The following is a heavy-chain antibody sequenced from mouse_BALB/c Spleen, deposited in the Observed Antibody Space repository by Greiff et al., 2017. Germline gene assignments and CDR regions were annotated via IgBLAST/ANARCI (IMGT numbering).Heavy chain of an antibody. CDR3: ASGHYYGSSLFAY. CDR1: GFTFSSFG. V-gene: IGHV5-17*02. Sequence: EVQRVESGGGLVQPGGSRKLSCAASGFTFSSFGMHWVRQAPEKGLEWVAYISSGSSTIYYADTVKGRFTISRDNPKNTLFLQMTSLRSEDTAMYYCASGHYYGSSLFAYWGQGTLVTVSA. D-gene: IGHD1-1*01. CDR2: ISSGSSTI. J-gene: IGHJ3*01.